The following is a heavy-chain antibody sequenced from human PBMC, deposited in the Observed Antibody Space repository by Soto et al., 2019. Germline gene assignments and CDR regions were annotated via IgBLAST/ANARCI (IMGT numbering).Heavy chain of an antibody. CDR3: AREIAAAGRHVPRGMDV. CDR2: IYHSGST. V-gene: IGHV4-4*02. CDR1: GGSISSSNW. D-gene: IGHD6-13*01. J-gene: IGHJ6*02. Sequence: QVQLQESGPGLVKPSGTLSLTCAVSGGSISSSNWWSWVRQPPGKGLEWIGAIYHSGSTNYNPSLKSRVTISVDKYKDQCSLKLSSVPGADTAVYYCAREIAAAGRHVPRGMDVWGQGTTVTVSS.